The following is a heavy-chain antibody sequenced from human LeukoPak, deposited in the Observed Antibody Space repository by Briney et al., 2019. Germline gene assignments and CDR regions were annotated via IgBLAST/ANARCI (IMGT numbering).Heavy chain of an antibody. D-gene: IGHD6-6*01. CDR2: IILMLGIA. Sequence: SVKLSCKASGGTFSSYTISWVRHPPGPGLEWMGRIILMLGIANYAQKFPGRVKITADKSPSTAYMELSSLRSEDTAVDYCARDLAAPPYYYYYYMDVWGKGTTVTVSS. CDR1: GGTFSSYT. J-gene: IGHJ6*03. CDR3: ARDLAAPPYYYYYYMDV. V-gene: IGHV1-69*04.